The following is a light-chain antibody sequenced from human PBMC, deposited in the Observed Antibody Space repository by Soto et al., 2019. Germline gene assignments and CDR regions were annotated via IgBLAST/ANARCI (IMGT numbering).Light chain of an antibody. CDR3: CSYAASNTFV. CDR2: DVS. CDR1: SSDVGGYNY. J-gene: IGLJ1*01. V-gene: IGLV2-11*01. Sequence: QSALTPPRSVSGSPGQSVTISCTGTSSDVGGYNYVSWHQQYSGKAPKVMIYDVSKRPSGVPDRVSGSKSGNTASLTISGLQAEDEADYYCCSYAASNTFVFGTGTKVTVL.